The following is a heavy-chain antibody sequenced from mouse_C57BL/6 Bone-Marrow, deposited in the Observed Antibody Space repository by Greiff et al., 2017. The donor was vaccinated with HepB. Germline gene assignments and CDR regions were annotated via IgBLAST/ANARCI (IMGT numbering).Heavy chain of an antibody. D-gene: IGHD3-3*01. CDR1: GYTFTSYG. J-gene: IGHJ3*01. V-gene: IGHV1-81*01. Sequence: QVQLQQSGAELARPGASVKLSCKASGYTFTSYGISWVKQRTGQGLEWIGEIYPRSGNTYYNEKFKGKATLTADKSSSTAYMELRSLTSEDSAVYFCAREGTLRAWFAYWGQGTLVTVSA. CDR2: IYPRSGNT. CDR3: AREGTLRAWFAY.